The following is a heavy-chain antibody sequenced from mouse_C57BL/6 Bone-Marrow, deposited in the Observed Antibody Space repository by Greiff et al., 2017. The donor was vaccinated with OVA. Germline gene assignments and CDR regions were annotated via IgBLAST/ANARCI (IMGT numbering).Heavy chain of an antibody. CDR2: ISSGGDYI. D-gene: IGHD4-1*01. Sequence: EVKLVESGEGLVKPGGSLKLSCAASGFTFSSYAMSWVRQTPEKRLEWVAYISSGGDYIYYADTVKGRLTISRDNARNTLYMQMSSLKSEDTAMYYCTRDRTGTGWYCDVWGTGTTVTVSS. CDR3: TRDRTGTGWYCDV. V-gene: IGHV5-9-1*02. J-gene: IGHJ1*03. CDR1: GFTFSSYA.